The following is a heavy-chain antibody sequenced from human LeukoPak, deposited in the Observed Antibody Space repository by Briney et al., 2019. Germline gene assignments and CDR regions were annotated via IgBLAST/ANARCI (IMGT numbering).Heavy chain of an antibody. D-gene: IGHD4-17*01. V-gene: IGHV3-13*01. CDR3: VRAPTAITAFDY. J-gene: IGHJ4*02. Sequence: GGSLRLSCAASGFTLSSYDMHWVRQASGMGLEWVSAIGTGGDTYYPTSVKGRFTISRENAKNSLYLQMNSLRAGDTAVYYCVRAPTAITAFDYWGQGILVTVSS. CDR2: IGTGGDT. CDR1: GFTLSSYD.